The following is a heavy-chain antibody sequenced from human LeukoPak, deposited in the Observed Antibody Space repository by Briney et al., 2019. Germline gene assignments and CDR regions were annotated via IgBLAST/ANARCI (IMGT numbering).Heavy chain of an antibody. D-gene: IGHD3-9*01. J-gene: IGHJ3*02. CDR2: IIPIFGTA. Sequence: SVKVSCKASGGTFSSYAISWVRQAPGQGLEWMGGIIPIFGTANYAQKFQGRVTITTDESTSTAYTELSSLRSEDTAVYYCARNYDILAGYAFDIWGQGTMVTVSS. CDR1: GGTFSSYA. V-gene: IGHV1-69*05. CDR3: ARNYDILAGYAFDI.